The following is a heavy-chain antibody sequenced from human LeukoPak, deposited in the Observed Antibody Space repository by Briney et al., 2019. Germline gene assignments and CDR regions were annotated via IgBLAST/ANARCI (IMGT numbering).Heavy chain of an antibody. D-gene: IGHD3-22*01. CDR3: ARTGYYYDSSGYYYVPPYYYYYMDV. V-gene: IGHV4-30-4*08. CDR1: GGSISSGDYY. Sequence: SQTLSPTCTVSGGSISSGDYYWSWIRQPPGKGLEWIGYIYYSGSTYYNPSLKSRVTISLETSNNQFSLKLSSVTAADTAVYYCARTGYYYDSSGYYYVPPYYYYYMDVWGKGTTVTVSS. CDR2: IYYSGST. J-gene: IGHJ6*03.